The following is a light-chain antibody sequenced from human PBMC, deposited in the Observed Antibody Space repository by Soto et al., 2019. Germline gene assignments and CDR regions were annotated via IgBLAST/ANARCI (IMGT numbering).Light chain of an antibody. CDR3: QQYNNWPRT. J-gene: IGKJ1*01. V-gene: IGKV3-20*01. CDR2: GAS. Sequence: KVFTNSPGTLSLYPGERARLSCRASQSVSSSYLAWYQQKPGQAPRLLIYGASSRATGIPDRFSGSGSGTDFTLTISRLEPEDFAVYYCQQYNNWPRTSGQGTKVDIK. CDR1: QSVSSSY.